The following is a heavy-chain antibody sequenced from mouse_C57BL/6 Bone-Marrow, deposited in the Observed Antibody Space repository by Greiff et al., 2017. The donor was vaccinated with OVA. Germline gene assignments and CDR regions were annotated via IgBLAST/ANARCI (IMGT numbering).Heavy chain of an antibody. J-gene: IGHJ1*03. CDR1: GFSLTSYG. V-gene: IGHV2-9*01. Sequence: QVQLKQSGPGLVAPSQSLSITCTVSGFSLTSYGVDWVRQPPGKGLEWLGGIWGGGSTNYNSALMSRLSIRKDNAKTQVFLKMNILQTAATAMYYCAKDSRSWYFDVWGTGTTVTVSS. CDR2: IWGGGST. CDR3: AKDSRSWYFDV. D-gene: IGHD1-1*01.